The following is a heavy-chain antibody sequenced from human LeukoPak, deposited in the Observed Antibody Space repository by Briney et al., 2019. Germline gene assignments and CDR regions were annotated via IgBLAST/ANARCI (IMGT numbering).Heavy chain of an antibody. CDR3: ATGAYSSGWYRPDY. Sequence: SQTLSLTCTVSGGSISSGSYYWTWIRQPAGRGLEWIGRIYTSGSTNYNPSLKSRVTISVDTSKNQFSLKLSSVTAADTAVYYCATGAYSSGWYRPDYWGQGTLVTVSS. D-gene: IGHD6-19*01. CDR2: IYTSGST. J-gene: IGHJ4*02. CDR1: GGSISSGSYY. V-gene: IGHV4-61*02.